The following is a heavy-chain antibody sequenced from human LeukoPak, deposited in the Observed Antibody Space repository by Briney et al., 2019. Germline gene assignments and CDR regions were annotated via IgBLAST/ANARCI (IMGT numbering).Heavy chain of an antibody. CDR3: ARADLGIAASN. J-gene: IGHJ4*02. CDR2: ISYDGSNK. D-gene: IGHD6-13*01. CDR1: GFTFSSYA. Sequence: GGSLRLSCAASGFTFSSYAMHWVRQAPGKGLEWVAVISYDGSNKYYADSVKGRFTISRDNSKNTLYLQMNSLGAEDTAVYYCARADLGIAASNWGQGTLVTVSS. V-gene: IGHV3-30*04.